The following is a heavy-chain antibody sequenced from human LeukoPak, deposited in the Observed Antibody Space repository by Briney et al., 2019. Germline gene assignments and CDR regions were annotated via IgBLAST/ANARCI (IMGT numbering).Heavy chain of an antibody. CDR2: INSSSSYT. V-gene: IGHV3-11*03. CDR1: GFTFSDYY. Sequence: GGSLRLSCAASGFTFSDYYMNWIRQAPGQGLEWISYINSSSSYTNYADSVKGRFTISRDNAKNSPYLQMNSLSAEDTAVYYCARSEYFFDYWGQGTLVTVS. CDR3: ARSEYFFDY. J-gene: IGHJ4*02.